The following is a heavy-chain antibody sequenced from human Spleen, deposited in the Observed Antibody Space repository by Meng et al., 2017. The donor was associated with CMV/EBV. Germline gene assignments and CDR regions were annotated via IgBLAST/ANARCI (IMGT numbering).Heavy chain of an antibody. Sequence: GGSLRLSCAGSGFTFSNYWMSWVRQAPGKGLEWLANIKQDGSEKYYVDSVKGRFTISRDNANKSLSLQMDSLRVEDTAVYYCARKLRAPLDSWGQGTLVTVSS. D-gene: IGHD5-24*01. J-gene: IGHJ4*02. V-gene: IGHV3-7*01. CDR2: IKQDGSEK. CDR3: ARKLRAPLDS. CDR1: GFTFSNYW.